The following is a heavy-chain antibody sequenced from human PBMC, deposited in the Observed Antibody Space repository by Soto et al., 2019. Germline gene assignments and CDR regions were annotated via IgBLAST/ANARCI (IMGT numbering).Heavy chain of an antibody. CDR1: GFTFSSYG. V-gene: IGHV3-30*18. CDR2: ISYDGSNK. D-gene: IGHD5-18*01. CDR3: AKEIRNSYGSYYYYYGMDV. Sequence: QVQLVESGGGVVQPGRSLRLSCAASGFTFSSYGMHWVRQAPGKGLEWVAVISYDGSNKYYADSVKGRFTISRDNSKNALYLQMNSLRAEDTAVYYCAKEIRNSYGSYYYYYGMDVWGQGTTVTVSS. J-gene: IGHJ6*02.